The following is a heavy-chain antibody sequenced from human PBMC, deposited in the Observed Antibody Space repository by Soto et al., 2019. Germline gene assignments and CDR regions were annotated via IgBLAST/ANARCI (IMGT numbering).Heavy chain of an antibody. Sequence: EVQLLESGGGLVQPGGSLRLSCAAPGFTFSNYAMNWVRQAPGKGLEWVSVISGSGGSTYYADSVKGRFTISRDNSKNTLYLKMNSLRGEDTAVYYCARCSSGWYFDYWGQGTLVTVSS. J-gene: IGHJ4*02. CDR1: GFTFSNYA. V-gene: IGHV3-23*01. D-gene: IGHD6-19*01. CDR2: ISGSGGST. CDR3: ARCSSGWYFDY.